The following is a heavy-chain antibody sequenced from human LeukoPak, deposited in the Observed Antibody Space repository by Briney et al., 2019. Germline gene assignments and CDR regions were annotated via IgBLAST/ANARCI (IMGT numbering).Heavy chain of an antibody. Sequence: PGGSLRLSCAASGFTFSSYWMSWVRQAPGKGLKWVANIKQDGSEKYYVDSVKGRFTISRDNAKNSLYLQMNSLRAEDTAVYYCASIGAGLVDAFDIWGQGTMVTVSS. V-gene: IGHV3-7*01. CDR2: IKQDGSEK. J-gene: IGHJ3*02. D-gene: IGHD1-26*01. CDR1: GFTFSSYW. CDR3: ASIGAGLVDAFDI.